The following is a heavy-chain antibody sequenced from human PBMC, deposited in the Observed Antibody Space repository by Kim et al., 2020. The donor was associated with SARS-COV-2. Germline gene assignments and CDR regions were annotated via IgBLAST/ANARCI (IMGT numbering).Heavy chain of an antibody. CDR1: GFTFSSYA. V-gene: IGHV3-23*01. J-gene: IGHJ4*02. CDR3: AKYSSRSCSSTSYSYFDY. D-gene: IGHD2-2*01. CDR2: ISGSGGST. Sequence: GGSLRLSCAASGFTFSSYAMRWVRQAPGKGLEWVSAISGSGGSTYYADSVKGRFTISRDNSKNTLYLQMNSLRAEDTAVYYCAKYSSRSCSSTSYSYFDYWGQGTLVTVSS.